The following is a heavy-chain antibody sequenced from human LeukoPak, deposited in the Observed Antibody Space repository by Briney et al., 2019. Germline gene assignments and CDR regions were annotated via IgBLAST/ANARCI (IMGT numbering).Heavy chain of an antibody. CDR1: GGSVSDYY. CDR2: IYHTGST. Sequence: SETLSLTCTISGGSVSDYYWSWIRQSPGKGLEWIGYIYHTGSTSYSPSLKSRVTISADTSQNQFSLKLSSVTAADTAVYYCAGGVSMVSYYDSSGSNDAFDIWGQGTMVTVSS. D-gene: IGHD3-22*01. V-gene: IGHV4-59*02. CDR3: AGGVSMVSYYDSSGSNDAFDI. J-gene: IGHJ3*02.